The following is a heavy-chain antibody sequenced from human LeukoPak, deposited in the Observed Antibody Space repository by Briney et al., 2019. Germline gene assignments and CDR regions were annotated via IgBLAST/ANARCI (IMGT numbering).Heavy chain of an antibody. CDR3: ARDRDYAVDY. CDR2: IYTGGST. Sequence: GGSLRLSCAASGFIVSSNYMSWVRQAPGKGLEWVSVIYTGGSTYYADSVKGRFTISRDNSKNTLFLQMNSLRTEDTAIYYCARDRDYAVDYWGQGTLVTVSS. V-gene: IGHV3-53*05. CDR1: GFIVSSNY. J-gene: IGHJ4*02. D-gene: IGHD4-17*01.